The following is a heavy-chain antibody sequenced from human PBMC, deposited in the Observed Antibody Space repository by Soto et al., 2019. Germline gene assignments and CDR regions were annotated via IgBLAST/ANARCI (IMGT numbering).Heavy chain of an antibody. J-gene: IGHJ4*02. D-gene: IGHD3-22*01. Sequence: ASVKVSCKASGGTFSSSAISWVRQAPGQGLEWMGVIVPVYGAPNYAQKFQARVTITADESTSTAYMELSSLRSEDTAVYYCGLDDNIGYYSLPPTHWGQGTLVTVSS. CDR3: GLDDNIGYYSLPPTH. V-gene: IGHV1-69*13. CDR2: IVPVYGAP. CDR1: GGTFSSSA.